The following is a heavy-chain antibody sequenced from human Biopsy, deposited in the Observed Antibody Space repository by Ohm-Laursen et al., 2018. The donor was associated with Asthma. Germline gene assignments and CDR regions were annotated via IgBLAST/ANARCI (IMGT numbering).Heavy chain of an antibody. CDR2: INSVVGTT. Sequence: SVKVSCKSLGGTFNTYVIGWVRQAPGQGLEWMGGINSVVGTTTYPQKFQDRVTITADDSTSTVYMELSSLRSEDTAVYYCARKAGPCISRTCYSLDFWGQGTLVTVSS. J-gene: IGHJ4*02. CDR3: ARKAGPCISRTCYSLDF. D-gene: IGHD2-2*01. V-gene: IGHV1-69*13. CDR1: GGTFNTYV.